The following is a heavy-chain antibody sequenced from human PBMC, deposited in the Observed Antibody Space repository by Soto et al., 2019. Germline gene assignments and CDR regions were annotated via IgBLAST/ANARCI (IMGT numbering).Heavy chain of an antibody. CDR3: ARDLDWVLYAY. CDR1: GFTFSNYV. CDR2: VSHDGSTT. V-gene: IGHV3-74*01. J-gene: IGHJ1*01. Sequence: PGGSLRLSCAASGFTFSNYVMHWVRQAPGKGLVWVSRVSHDGSTTSYADSVKGRFTISRDNSKNTLYLQMNSLRDEDTAVYYCARDLDWVLYAYWVQGTPVTGS. D-gene: IGHD3-3*01.